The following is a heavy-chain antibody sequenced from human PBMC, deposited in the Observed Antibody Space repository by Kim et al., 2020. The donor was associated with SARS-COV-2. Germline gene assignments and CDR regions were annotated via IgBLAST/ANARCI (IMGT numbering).Heavy chain of an antibody. D-gene: IGHD1-26*01. V-gene: IGHV3-23*01. J-gene: IGHJ6*02. CDR1: GFTFRNNA. Sequence: GGSLRLSCAASGFTFRNNAMNWVRQAPGKGLEWVAGIGSAESTHYADSVRSRFTISRDNSKNTLYLQMNRLSGEDTATYYCAKDLHNYSAMDVWGQGGMVTV. CDR2: IGSAEST. CDR3: AKDLHNYSAMDV.